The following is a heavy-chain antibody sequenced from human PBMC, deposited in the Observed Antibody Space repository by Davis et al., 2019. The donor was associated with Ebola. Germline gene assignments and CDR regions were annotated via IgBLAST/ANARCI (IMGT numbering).Heavy chain of an antibody. CDR2: IIPIFGTA. D-gene: IGHD3-3*01. J-gene: IGHJ5*02. CDR1: GGTFSSYA. CDR3: AKDLFRERFLEWLSYNWFDP. Sequence: SVKVSCKASGGTFSSYAISWVRQAPGQGLEWMGGIIPIFGTANYAQKFQGRVTITADESTSTTYMELRSLRSDDTAVYYCAKDLFRERFLEWLSYNWFDPWGQGTLVTVSS. V-gene: IGHV1-69*13.